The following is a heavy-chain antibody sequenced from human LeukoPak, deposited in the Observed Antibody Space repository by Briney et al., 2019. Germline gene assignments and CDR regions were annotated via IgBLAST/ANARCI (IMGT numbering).Heavy chain of an antibody. V-gene: IGHV4-38-2*01. CDR2: IFHSGIA. CDR1: NYPITSDYY. D-gene: IGHD1-26*01. J-gene: IGHJ3*02. Sequence: SETLSLTCAVSNYPITSDYYWVWIRQPPGQGLEWIGQIFHSGIAHYNPSLKSRVTMSVDTSRSQFSVNLNSVTAADTAVYYCARPYSGSYGAFDIWGQGTMVTVSS. CDR3: ARPYSGSYGAFDI.